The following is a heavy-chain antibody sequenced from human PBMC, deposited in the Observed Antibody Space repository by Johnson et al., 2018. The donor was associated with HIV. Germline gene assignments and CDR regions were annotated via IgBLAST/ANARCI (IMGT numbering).Heavy chain of an antibody. D-gene: IGHD3-9*01. J-gene: IGHJ3*02. CDR2: IYSGGST. CDR1: GFTVSNYY. V-gene: IGHV3-66*01. Sequence: EVQLVESGGGLVQPGGSLRLSCAASGFTVSNYYMTWVRQSPGKGLEWVSVIYSGGSTYYADSVKGRFTISRDTSKNTLYLQMNSLRAEDTAVYYCARDPYYDFLTGPSDAFDIWGQGTMGTVSS. CDR3: ARDPYYDFLTGPSDAFDI.